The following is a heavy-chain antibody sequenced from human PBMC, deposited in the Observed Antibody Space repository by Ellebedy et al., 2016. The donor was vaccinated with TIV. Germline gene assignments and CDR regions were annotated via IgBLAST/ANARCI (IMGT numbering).Heavy chain of an antibody. CDR3: ATYHYGSGSPFDY. V-gene: IGHV1-69*13. Sequence: ASVKVSCKAFGGTFSTYALNWVRQAPGQGLEWIGAFLPMFGTTDYAQKFQGRVTITADESTGTAYMEVRSLRSDDTAVYYCATYHYGSGSPFDYWGQGTLVTVSS. CDR2: FLPMFGTT. CDR1: GGTFSTYA. J-gene: IGHJ4*02. D-gene: IGHD3-10*01.